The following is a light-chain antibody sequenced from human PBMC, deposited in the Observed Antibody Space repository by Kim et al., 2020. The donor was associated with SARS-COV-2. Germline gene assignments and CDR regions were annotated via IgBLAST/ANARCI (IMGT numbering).Light chain of an antibody. J-gene: IGKJ1*01. CDR2: KAS. CDR1: QSISSW. Sequence: DIQMTQSPSTLSASVGDRVTINCRASQSISSWLAWYQQKPGKAPKLLISKASSLESGVPSRFSGSGSGTEFTLTISSLQPDDFATYYCQEYDTNSQTFGQGTKVDIK. CDR3: QEYDTNSQT. V-gene: IGKV1-5*03.